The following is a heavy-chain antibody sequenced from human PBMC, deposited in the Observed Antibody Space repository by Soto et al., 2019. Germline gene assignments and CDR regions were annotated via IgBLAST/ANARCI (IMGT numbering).Heavy chain of an antibody. V-gene: IGHV1-69*13. CDR3: ARALGYASWFDP. J-gene: IGHJ5*02. CDR2: IIPIFGTA. CDR1: GGTFSSYA. Sequence: GASVKVSCKASGGTFSSYAISWVRQAPGQGLEWMGGIIPIFGTANYAQKFQGRVTITADESTSTAYMELSSLRSEDTAVYYCARALGYASWFDPWGQGTLVTVSS. D-gene: IGHD2-2*01.